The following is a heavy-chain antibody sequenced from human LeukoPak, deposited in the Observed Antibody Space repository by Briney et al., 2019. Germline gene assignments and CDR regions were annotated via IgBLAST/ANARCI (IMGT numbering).Heavy chain of an antibody. CDR2: IYYSGST. CDR1: GGSISSYY. Sequence: SETLSLTCTVSGGSISSYYWSWIRQPPGKGLEWIGYIYYSGSTNYNPSLKSRITISVDTSKNQFSLKLSSVTAADTAVYYCARGMYSSPFDYWGQGTLVTVSS. D-gene: IGHD6-13*01. J-gene: IGHJ4*02. CDR3: ARGMYSSPFDY. V-gene: IGHV4-59*01.